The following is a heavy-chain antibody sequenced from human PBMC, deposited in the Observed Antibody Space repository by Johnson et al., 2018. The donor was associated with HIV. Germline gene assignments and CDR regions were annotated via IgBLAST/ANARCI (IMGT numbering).Heavy chain of an antibody. J-gene: IGHJ3*02. Sequence: QMMLVESGGGVVQPGRSLRLSCAASGFTFSSYGMHWVRQPPGKGLEWVAVISNGGSNKYYADSVKGRFTISRDNSKNTLYLQMSSLRPEDTAIYYCARDLPWSSSWESDAFDIWGQGTMVTVSS. CDR3: ARDLPWSSSWESDAFDI. D-gene: IGHD6-13*01. CDR1: GFTFSSYG. V-gene: IGHV3-30*03. CDR2: ISNGGSNK.